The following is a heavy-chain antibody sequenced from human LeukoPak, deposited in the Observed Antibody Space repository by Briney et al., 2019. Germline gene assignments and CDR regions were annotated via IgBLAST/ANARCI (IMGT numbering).Heavy chain of an antibody. CDR3: AKTPRGYTYLPDY. CDR1: GFNFSSCA. D-gene: IGHD5-18*01. Sequence: GGSLTLSYAASGFNFSSCAMRGPPQAAGKGREEASTISVSGSSTFYADSVKGRFTISRDNSKNTLYLQMNSLRAEDTAVYYCAKTPRGYTYLPDYWGQGTLVTVSS. CDR2: ISVSGSST. J-gene: IGHJ4*02. V-gene: IGHV3-23*01.